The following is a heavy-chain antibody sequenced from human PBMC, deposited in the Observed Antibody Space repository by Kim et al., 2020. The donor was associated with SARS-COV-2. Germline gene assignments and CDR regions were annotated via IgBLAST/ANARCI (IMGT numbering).Heavy chain of an antibody. CDR1: GYTFTSYY. CDR2: INPSGGST. Sequence: ASVKVSCKASGYTFTSYYMHWVRQAPGQGLEWMGIINPSGGSTSYAQKFQGRVTMTRDTSTSTVYMELSSLRSEDTAVYYCAREKGHSMVRGVIITFYYYYGMDVWGQGTTVTVSS. D-gene: IGHD3-10*01. V-gene: IGHV1-46*01. CDR3: AREKGHSMVRGVIITFYYYYGMDV. J-gene: IGHJ6*02.